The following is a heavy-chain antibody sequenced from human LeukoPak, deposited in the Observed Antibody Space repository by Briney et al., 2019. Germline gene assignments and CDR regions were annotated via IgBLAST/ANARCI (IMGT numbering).Heavy chain of an antibody. V-gene: IGHV4-34*01. J-gene: IGHJ4*02. Sequence: SETLSLTCAVYGGSFSGYYWSWIRQPPGKGLEWIGEINHSGSTNYNPSLKSRVTISVGTAKNQLSLMRCSVTAADTGVYYCASGYCSGGSCDSYFDYWGQGTLVTVSS. CDR3: ASGYCSGGSCDSYFDY. D-gene: IGHD2-15*01. CDR2: INHSGST. CDR1: GGSFSGYY.